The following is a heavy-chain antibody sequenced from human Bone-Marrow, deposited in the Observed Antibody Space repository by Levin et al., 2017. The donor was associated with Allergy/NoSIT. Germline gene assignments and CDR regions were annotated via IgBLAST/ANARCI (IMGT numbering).Heavy chain of an antibody. CDR3: ARASGYAFDN. V-gene: IGHV3-74*01. D-gene: IGHD5-12*01. J-gene: IGHJ4*02. CDR1: GFTFRRNW. Sequence: LSLTCAASGFTFRRNWMEWVRQAPGKGLVHVSRISSDESTTTYADSVQGRFTISRDNAKNTLYLQMNSLRDEDTAVYYCARASGYAFDNWGQGTLVTVSS. CDR2: ISSDESTT.